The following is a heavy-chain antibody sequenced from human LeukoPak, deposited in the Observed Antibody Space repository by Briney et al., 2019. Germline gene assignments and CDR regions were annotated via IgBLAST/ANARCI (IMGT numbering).Heavy chain of an antibody. CDR2: ISPSGGST. J-gene: IGHJ4*02. Sequence: ASVKVSCKAFGYTFTSNYMHWVRQAPGQGLEWMGVISPSGGSTTYAQKFQGRVTLTRDMSTSTDYLELSSLRSEDTAVYYCARGRAYYYDSRFDYWGQGTLVTVSS. CDR3: ARGRAYYYDSRFDY. D-gene: IGHD3-22*01. V-gene: IGHV1-46*01. CDR1: GYTFTSNY.